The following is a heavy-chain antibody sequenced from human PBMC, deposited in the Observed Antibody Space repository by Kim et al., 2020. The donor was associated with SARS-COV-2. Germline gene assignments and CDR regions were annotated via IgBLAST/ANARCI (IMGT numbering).Heavy chain of an antibody. CDR2: INRNSDST. V-gene: IGHV3-20*01. CDR3: VRGYARGPFDL. J-gene: IGHJ4*02. CDR1: GFTFDDYG. D-gene: IGHD3-16*01. Sequence: GGSLRLSCAASGFTFDDYGMSWVRQAPGKGLEWVSGINRNSDSTGYADSVKGRFTISRDNAMNSLFLQMNSPRAEDTALYHCVRGYARGPFDLWGQGTLVTVSS.